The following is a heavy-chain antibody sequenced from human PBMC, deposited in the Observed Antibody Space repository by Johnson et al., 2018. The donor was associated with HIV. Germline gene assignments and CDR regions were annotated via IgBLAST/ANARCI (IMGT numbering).Heavy chain of an antibody. V-gene: IGHV3-66*02. CDR3: ARDGRDLVTRGAFDI. D-gene: IGHD5-18*01. CDR2: IFSVGNT. CDR1: GITVSSNY. Sequence: MQLVESGGGLVQPGGSLRLSCAASGITVSSNYMSWVRQAPGKGLEWVSLIFSVGNTYYADSVKGRFTISRDNSNHMVYLQMDSLRPEDTAVYYCARDGRDLVTRGAFDIWGQGTVVTVSS. J-gene: IGHJ3*02.